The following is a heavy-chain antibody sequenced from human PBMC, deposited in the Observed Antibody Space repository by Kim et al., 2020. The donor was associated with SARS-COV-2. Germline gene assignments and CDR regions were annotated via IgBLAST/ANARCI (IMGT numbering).Heavy chain of an antibody. V-gene: IGHV3-23*02. CDR3: AKKGSYLGKGGAFDI. D-gene: IGHD1-26*01. J-gene: IGHJ3*02. Sequence: DSMKGRFTSSRDNSKNPLYLQMNSLRAEDTAVYYCAKKGSYLGKGGAFDIWGQGTMVTVSS.